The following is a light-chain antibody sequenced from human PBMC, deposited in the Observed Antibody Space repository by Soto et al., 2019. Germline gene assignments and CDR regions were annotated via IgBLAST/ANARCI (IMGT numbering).Light chain of an antibody. CDR1: HDISNY. Sequence: DIQMTQSPSSLSASVGDRVTITCQASHDISNYLNWYQQKPGKAPKLLIYDASNLQTGVPSRFSGSGSGTDFTFTISSLQPEDFVTYYCQQYDNLPSFTFGPGTKVDVK. CDR3: QQYDNLPSFT. J-gene: IGKJ3*01. CDR2: DAS. V-gene: IGKV1-33*01.